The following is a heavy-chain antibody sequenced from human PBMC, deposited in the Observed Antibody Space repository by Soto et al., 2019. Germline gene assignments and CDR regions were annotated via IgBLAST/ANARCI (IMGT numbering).Heavy chain of an antibody. Sequence: EVQLLESGGGLVQPGGSLRLSCAASGFPFSTSAMNWVRQAPGKGLEWVSIISASNDAAYYAESVKGRFASSRDNSKNTPYLQMNSLRAEDTAVYYCAKYSGSYPVYNGLSLWGQGTTVTVS. D-gene: IGHD1-26*01. J-gene: IGHJ6*02. CDR3: AKYSGSYPVYNGLSL. CDR1: GFPFSTSA. V-gene: IGHV3-23*01. CDR2: ISASNDAA.